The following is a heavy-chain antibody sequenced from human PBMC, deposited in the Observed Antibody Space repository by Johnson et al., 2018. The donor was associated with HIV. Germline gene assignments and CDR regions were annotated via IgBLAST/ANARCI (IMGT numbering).Heavy chain of an antibody. CDR1: GFTFSSYA. CDR3: AKSPGKDNGGNSGGIDF. D-gene: IGHD4-23*01. CDR2: ISYDGSNK. V-gene: IGHV3-30-3*02. Sequence: QVQLLESGGGVVQPGRSLRLSCAASGFTFSSYAMHWVRQAPGKGLEWVAVISYDGSNKYYADSVKGRFTISRDNSKNTLYLQMNSLRAEDTAVYYCAKSPGKDNGGNSGGIDFWGQETRVTVSS. J-gene: IGHJ3*01.